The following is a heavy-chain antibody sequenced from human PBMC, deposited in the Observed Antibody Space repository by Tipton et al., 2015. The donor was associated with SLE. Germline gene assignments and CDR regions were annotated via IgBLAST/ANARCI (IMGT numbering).Heavy chain of an antibody. CDR1: GGSISSGSYY. CDR3: ARVVYSFSDAFDI. Sequence: TLSLTCTVSGGSISSGSYYWSWIRQSPGKGLEWIGYIFDNGNSNYNPSLKSRVTISIDTSKNQFSLRLTSLTAADTAVYYCARVVYSFSDAFDIWGQGTLVAVSS. V-gene: IGHV4-61*01. J-gene: IGHJ3*02. CDR2: IFDNGNS. D-gene: IGHD6-13*01.